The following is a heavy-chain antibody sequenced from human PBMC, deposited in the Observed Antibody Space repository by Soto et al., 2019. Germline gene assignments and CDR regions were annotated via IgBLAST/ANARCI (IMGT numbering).Heavy chain of an antibody. Sequence: ASVKVSCKASGYTFTSYGISWVRQAPGQGLEWMGWISAYNGNTNYAQKLQGRVTMTTDTSTSTAYMELSSLRSEDTAVYYCATYLYLAAAGTWGFYPWGQGTLVPVSS. CDR3: ATYLYLAAAGTWGFYP. V-gene: IGHV1-18*01. CDR1: GYTFTSYG. D-gene: IGHD6-13*01. J-gene: IGHJ5*02. CDR2: ISAYNGNT.